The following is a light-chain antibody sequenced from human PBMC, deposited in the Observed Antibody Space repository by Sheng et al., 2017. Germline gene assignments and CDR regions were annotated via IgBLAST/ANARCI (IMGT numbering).Light chain of an antibody. CDR3: SSYTSSSTKV. CDR1: SSDVGSYNL. V-gene: IGLV2-14*02. J-gene: IGLJ3*02. CDR2: EGS. Sequence: QSALTQPASVSGSPGQSITISCTGTSSDVGSYNLVSWYQQYSGKAPKLMIYEGSKRPSGVSNRFSGSKSDNTASLTISGLQAEDEADYYCSSYTSSSTKVFGGGTKLTVL.